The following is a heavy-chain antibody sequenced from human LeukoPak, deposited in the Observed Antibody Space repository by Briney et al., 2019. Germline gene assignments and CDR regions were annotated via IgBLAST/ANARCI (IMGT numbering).Heavy chain of an antibody. D-gene: IGHD6-19*01. CDR3: ARDEQWLVPISRPFYGMDV. CDR1: GYTFTSSG. Sequence: ASVKVSCKASGYTFTSSGISWVRQAPGQGLEWMGWINTYNGNTNYAQKLQGRVTMTTDTPTSTAYMELRSLRSDDTAVYYCARDEQWLVPISRPFYGMDVWGQGITVTVSS. J-gene: IGHJ6*02. V-gene: IGHV1-18*01. CDR2: INTYNGNT.